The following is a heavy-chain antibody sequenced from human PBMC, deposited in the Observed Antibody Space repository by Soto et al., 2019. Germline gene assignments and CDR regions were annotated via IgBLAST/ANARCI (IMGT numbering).Heavy chain of an antibody. CDR3: ARVGLWRGYYIYRGLDY. Sequence: DSVKVSCKASGYTFTSYYMPWVRQATGQGLEWMGIINHSGGSTSYAQKFPGRVTMTRDTSTSTVYMELSSLRSEDTAVYYCARVGLWRGYYIYRGLDYWGQGTRVTVSS. V-gene: IGHV1-46*01. D-gene: IGHD3-3*01. CDR2: INHSGGST. J-gene: IGHJ4*02. CDR1: GYTFTSYY.